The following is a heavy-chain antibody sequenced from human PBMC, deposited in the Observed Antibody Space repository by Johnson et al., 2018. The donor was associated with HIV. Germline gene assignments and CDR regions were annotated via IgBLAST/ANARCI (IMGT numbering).Heavy chain of an antibody. D-gene: IGHD5-18*01. Sequence: VQLVESGGGLVQPGGSLRLSCAASGFTVSRNYMNWVRQAPGKGLEWVSVIYSGGSTYYADSVKGRFTISRDNSKNTLFLQMNSLRVDDTAIYYCTRESTPWGADYVGYGLDVWGQGTMVAVSS. CDR1: GFTVSRNY. V-gene: IGHV3-66*01. CDR2: IYSGGST. J-gene: IGHJ3*01. CDR3: TRESTPWGADYVGYGLDV.